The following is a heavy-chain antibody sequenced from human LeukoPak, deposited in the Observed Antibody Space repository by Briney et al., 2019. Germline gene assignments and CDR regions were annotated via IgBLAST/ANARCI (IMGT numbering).Heavy chain of an antibody. J-gene: IGHJ4*02. Sequence: GGSLRLSCAASGFSFSHFGMHWVRQAPGKGLEWVAIIRYDGSKKDYADSVKGRFTISRDNSKKSLYLQMNSLRDEDSAVYYCAKEAHYCGSDCYSSPLDSWGQGVLVTVSS. D-gene: IGHD2-21*02. CDR3: AKEAHYCGSDCYSSPLDS. CDR1: GFSFSHFG. V-gene: IGHV3-30*02. CDR2: IRYDGSKK.